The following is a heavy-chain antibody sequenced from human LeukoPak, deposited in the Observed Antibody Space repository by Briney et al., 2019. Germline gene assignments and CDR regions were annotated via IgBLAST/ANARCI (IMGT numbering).Heavy chain of an antibody. J-gene: IGHJ4*02. D-gene: IGHD5-18*01. CDR2: IHYSGSA. V-gene: IGHV4-39*01. CDR3: ARPRFGVYSYGSNFDN. Sequence: PSETLSLTCTFSDDSIDGTFYYWGWVRQPPGKGLGWIGGIHYSGSAYYNPSLKIRVVISVDTSKNQFSLEVRSVTTSDTAVYYCARPRFGVYSYGSNFDNWGEGHLCTVSS. CDR1: DDSIDGTFYY.